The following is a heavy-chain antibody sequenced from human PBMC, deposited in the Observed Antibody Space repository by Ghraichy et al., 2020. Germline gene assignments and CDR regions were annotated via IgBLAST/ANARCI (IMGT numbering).Heavy chain of an antibody. V-gene: IGHV1-18*01. CDR3: ARDLESSSSWYRGDAFDI. J-gene: IGHJ3*02. CDR1: GYTFTSYG. D-gene: IGHD6-13*01. Sequence: ASVKVSCKASGYTFTSYGISWVRQAPGQGLEWMGWISAYNGNTNYAQKLQGRVTMTTDTSTSTAYMELRSLRSDDTAVYYCARDLESSSSWYRGDAFDIWGQGTMVTVSS. CDR2: ISAYNGNT.